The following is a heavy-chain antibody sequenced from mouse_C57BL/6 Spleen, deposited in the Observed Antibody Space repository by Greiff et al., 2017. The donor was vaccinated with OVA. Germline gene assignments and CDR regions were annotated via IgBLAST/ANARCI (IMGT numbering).Heavy chain of an antibody. J-gene: IGHJ1*03. D-gene: IGHD1-1*01. V-gene: IGHV1-55*01. CDR2: IYPGSGST. CDR1: GYTFTSYW. CDR3: SRGTNYYGSSYGYFDV. Sequence: VQLQQPGAELVKPGASVKMSCKASGYTFTSYWLTWVKQRPGQGLEWIGAIYPGSGSTNYNEKFKSKATLTVDTSSSTAYMQLSSLTSDDSEVSYCSRGTNYYGSSYGYFDVWGTGTTVTVSS.